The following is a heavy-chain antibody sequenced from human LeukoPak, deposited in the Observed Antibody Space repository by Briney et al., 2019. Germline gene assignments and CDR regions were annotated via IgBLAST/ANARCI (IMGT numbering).Heavy chain of an antibody. CDR2: ISGSGSST. Sequence: PGGSLRLSCAASGFTFSSYAMSWVRQAPGKGLEWVSAISGSGSSTYYADSVKGRFTISRDNSKNTLYLQMNSLSAEDTAVYYCAKDVHDSSAYYFAYWGQGTLVTVSS. D-gene: IGHD3-22*01. J-gene: IGHJ4*02. V-gene: IGHV3-23*01. CDR3: AKDVHDSSAYYFAY. CDR1: GFTFSSYA.